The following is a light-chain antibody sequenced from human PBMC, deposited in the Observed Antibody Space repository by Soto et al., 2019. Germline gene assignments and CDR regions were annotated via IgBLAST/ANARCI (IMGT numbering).Light chain of an antibody. CDR1: HNINSD. CDR3: QQRTNWLFT. Sequence: ENVLTQSPATLSLSPVERATLSCRASHNINSDLAWYQQRPGQPPRLLIYDASFRAAGCPTRFSGSGSGTDFTLTSSNLEPEDFAVYYCQQRTNWLFTFGPGTTVDV. V-gene: IGKV3-11*01. J-gene: IGKJ3*01. CDR2: DAS.